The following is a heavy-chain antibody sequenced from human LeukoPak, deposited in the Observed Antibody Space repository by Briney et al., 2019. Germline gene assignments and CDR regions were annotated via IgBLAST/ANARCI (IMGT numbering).Heavy chain of an antibody. CDR1: GVTVSGNY. V-gene: IGHV3-7*01. CDR3: ARDPSRGDAFDI. Sequence: PGGSLRLSCAASGVTVSGNYMSWVRQAPGKGLEWVANIKQDGSEKYYVDSVKGRFTISRDNAKNSLYLQMNSLRAEDTAVYYCARDPSRGDAFDIWGQGTMVTVSS. CDR2: IKQDGSEK. D-gene: IGHD6-13*01. J-gene: IGHJ3*02.